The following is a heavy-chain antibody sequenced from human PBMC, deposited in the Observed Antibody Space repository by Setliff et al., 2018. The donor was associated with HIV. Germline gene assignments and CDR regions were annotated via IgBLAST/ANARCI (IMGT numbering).Heavy chain of an antibody. D-gene: IGHD3-3*01. CDR1: GFTFSSYA. J-gene: IGHJ2*01. Sequence: GGSLRLSCAASGFTFSSYAMRWVRQAPGKGLEWVSAISGSGGSTYYADSVKGRFTISRDNSKNTLYLQMNSLRAEDTAVYYCATNFWSGYYSSWYFDLWGRGTLVTVSS. CDR3: ATNFWSGYYSSWYFDL. V-gene: IGHV3-23*01. CDR2: ISGSGGST.